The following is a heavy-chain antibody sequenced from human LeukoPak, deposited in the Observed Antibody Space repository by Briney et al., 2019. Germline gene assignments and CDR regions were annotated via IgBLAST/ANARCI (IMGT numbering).Heavy chain of an antibody. CDR1: GYTFTSND. Sequence: ASVKVSCKASGYTFTSNDINWVRQATGQGLEWMGWMNPNSGNTGYAQKFQGRVTITRSTSISTAYTELSSLRSEDTAVYYCAGRYSYGAKNWFDPWGQGTLVTVSS. CDR2: MNPNSGNT. J-gene: IGHJ5*02. D-gene: IGHD5-18*01. V-gene: IGHV1-8*03. CDR3: AGRYSYGAKNWFDP.